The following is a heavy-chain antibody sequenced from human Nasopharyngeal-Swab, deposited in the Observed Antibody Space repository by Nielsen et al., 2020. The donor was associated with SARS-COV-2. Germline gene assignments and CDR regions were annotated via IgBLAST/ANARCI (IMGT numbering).Heavy chain of an antibody. CDR3: ARGYSSPDV. Sequence: GGSLRLSWAASGFTCSSYWMSWVRQAPGKGLEWVANIKQDGSEKYYVDSVKGRFTISRDNAKNSLYLQMNSLRAEDTAVNYCARGYSSPDVWGKGTTVTVSS. CDR1: GFTCSSYW. CDR2: IKQDGSEK. J-gene: IGHJ6*04. V-gene: IGHV3-7*01. D-gene: IGHD6-13*01.